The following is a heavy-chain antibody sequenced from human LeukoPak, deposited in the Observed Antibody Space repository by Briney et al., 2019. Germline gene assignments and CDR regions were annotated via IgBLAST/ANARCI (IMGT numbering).Heavy chain of an antibody. J-gene: IGHJ5*02. D-gene: IGHD3-10*01. V-gene: IGHV3-30*04. CDR2: ISYDGSNK. CDR3: ARGGWFGDNWFDP. Sequence: PGGSLRLSCAASGFTFSSYAMHWVRQAPGKGLEWVAVISYDGSNKYYADSVKGRFTISRDNSKNTLYLQTNSLRAEDTAVYYCARGGWFGDNWFDPWGQGTLVTVSS. CDR1: GFTFSSYA.